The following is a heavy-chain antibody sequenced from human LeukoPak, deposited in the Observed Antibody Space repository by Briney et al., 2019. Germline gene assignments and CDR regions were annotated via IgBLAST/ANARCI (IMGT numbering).Heavy chain of an antibody. CDR2: ISWDGGST. D-gene: IGHD1-26*01. J-gene: IGHJ4*02. Sequence: GGSLRLSCAASGFTFDDYTMHWVRQTPGKGLEWVSLISWDGGSTYYADSVKGRFTISRDNAKKSLYLQMNSLRAEDTAVYYCARYSSNVVGKRHYFDYWGQGTLVTISS. V-gene: IGHV3-43*01. CDR3: ARYSSNVVGKRHYFDY. CDR1: GFTFDDYT.